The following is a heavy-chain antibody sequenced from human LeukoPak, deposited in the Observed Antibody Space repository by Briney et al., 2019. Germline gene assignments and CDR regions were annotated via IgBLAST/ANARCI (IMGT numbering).Heavy chain of an antibody. CDR1: GGSINSNSHY. CDR3: ARQSSRRAKLDY. D-gene: IGHD6-13*01. V-gene: IGHV4-39*01. CDR2: IYYSGST. J-gene: IGHJ4*02. Sequence: SETLSLTCTVSGGSINSNSHYWDWLRQPPGKGLEFIGSIYYSGSTNYNPSLKSRVTISVDTSKNQFSLKLSSVTAADTAVYYCARQSSRRAKLDYWGQGTLVTVSS.